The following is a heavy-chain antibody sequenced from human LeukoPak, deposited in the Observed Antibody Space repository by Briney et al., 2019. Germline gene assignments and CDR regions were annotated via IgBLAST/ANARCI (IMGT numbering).Heavy chain of an antibody. CDR3: AKDKIPGELLSGPVDY. J-gene: IGHJ4*02. V-gene: IGHV3-23*01. D-gene: IGHD3-10*01. Sequence: GGSLRLSCAASGFTFSSYAMSWVRQAPGKGLEWVSAISGSGGSTYYADSVKGRFTISRDNSKNTLYLQMNSLRAEDTAVYYCAKDKIPGELLSGPVDYWGQGTLVTVSS. CDR2: ISGSGGST. CDR1: GFTFSSYA.